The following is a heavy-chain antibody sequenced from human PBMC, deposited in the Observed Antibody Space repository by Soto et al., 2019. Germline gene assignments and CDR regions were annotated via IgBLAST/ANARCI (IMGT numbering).Heavy chain of an antibody. D-gene: IGHD3-10*01. CDR1: GFTVSSNY. J-gene: IGHJ6*02. Sequence: PGGSLRLSCAASGFTVSSNYMSWVRQAPGKGLEWVSVIYSGGSTYYADSVKGRFTISRHNSKNTLYLQMNSLRAEDTAVYYCARHYYGSGSYYNENRFYYYYGMDVWGQGTTVTVSS. CDR3: ARHYYGSGSYYNENRFYYYYGMDV. V-gene: IGHV3-53*04. CDR2: IYSGGST.